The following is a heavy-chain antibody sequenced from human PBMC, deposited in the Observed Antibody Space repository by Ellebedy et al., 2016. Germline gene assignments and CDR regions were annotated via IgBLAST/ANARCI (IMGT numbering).Heavy chain of an antibody. CDR3: ARRGQDSSGYYFGNFDY. Sequence: GGSLRLSCKGSGYSFTSYWIGWVRQMPGKGLEWMGIIYPGDSDTRYSPSFQGQVTISAAKSINTAYLQWSSLKASDTAMYYCARRGQDSSGYYFGNFDYWGQGTLVTVSS. D-gene: IGHD3-22*01. J-gene: IGHJ4*02. V-gene: IGHV5-51*01. CDR1: GYSFTSYW. CDR2: IYPGDSDT.